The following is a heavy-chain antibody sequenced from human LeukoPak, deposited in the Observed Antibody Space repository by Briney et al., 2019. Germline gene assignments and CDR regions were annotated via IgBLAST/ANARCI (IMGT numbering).Heavy chain of an antibody. Sequence: SETLSLTCTVSGGSISSSTYYWGWIRQPPGKGLEWIGSIYYSGSTYYNPSLKSRVTISVDTSKNQFSLKLRHVTAADTAVYYCARLIVGTRTLSKYYFDYWGQGTLVTVSS. D-gene: IGHD1-26*01. V-gene: IGHV4-39*01. J-gene: IGHJ4*02. CDR2: IYYSGST. CDR3: ARLIVGTRTLSKYYFDY. CDR1: GGSISSSTYY.